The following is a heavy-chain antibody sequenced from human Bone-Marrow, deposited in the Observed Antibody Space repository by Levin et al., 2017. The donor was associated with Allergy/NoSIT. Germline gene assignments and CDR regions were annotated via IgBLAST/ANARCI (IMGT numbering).Heavy chain of an antibody. CDR2: ISGSGGST. CDR3: AKAMTGYSSSWYEVDY. J-gene: IGHJ4*02. D-gene: IGHD6-13*01. Sequence: PGGSLRLSCAASGFTFSSYAMSWVRQAPGKGLEWVSAISGSGGSTYYADSVKGRFTISRDNSKNTLYLQMNSLRAEDTAVYYCAKAMTGYSSSWYEVDYWGQGTLVTVSS. V-gene: IGHV3-23*01. CDR1: GFTFSSYA.